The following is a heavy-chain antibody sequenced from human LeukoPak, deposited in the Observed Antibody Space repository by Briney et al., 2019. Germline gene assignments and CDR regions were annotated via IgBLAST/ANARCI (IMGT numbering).Heavy chain of an antibody. D-gene: IGHD3-22*01. Sequence: GGSLRLSCAASGLTFSTYWMTWVRQAPGKGLEWVANIKEDGSAKSYVDSVKGRFTISRDNAKNSLYLQMNGLRVEDTAVYYCARDYDHHSSTGYHLDAYDIWGQGTTVTVSS. CDR1: GLTFSTYW. J-gene: IGHJ3*02. CDR3: ARDYDHHSSTGYHLDAYDI. CDR2: IKEDGSAK. V-gene: IGHV3-7*01.